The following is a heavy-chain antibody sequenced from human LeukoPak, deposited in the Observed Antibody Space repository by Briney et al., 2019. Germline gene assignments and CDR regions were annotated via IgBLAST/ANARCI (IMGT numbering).Heavy chain of an antibody. CDR1: GFTFSSYA. CDR3: AKETYYYDSSGYYYLYYFDY. D-gene: IGHD3-22*01. Sequence: GGSLRLSCAASGFTFSSYAMSWVRQAPGKGLEWVSAISGSGGSTYYADSVKGRFTISRDNSKNTLYLQMNSLRAEDTAVYYCAKETYYYDSSGYYYLYYFDYWGQGTLVTVSS. V-gene: IGHV3-23*01. CDR2: ISGSGGST. J-gene: IGHJ4*02.